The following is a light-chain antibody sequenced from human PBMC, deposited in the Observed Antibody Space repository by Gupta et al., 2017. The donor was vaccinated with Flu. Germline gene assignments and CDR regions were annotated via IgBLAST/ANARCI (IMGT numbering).Light chain of an antibody. Sequence: PATLSVSPGERATLSCRASESVSNNLAWFQQKHGQAPRLLIFGASFRGTGVPDRFSGSGSGTEFTLTISVLQSEDFAVYYCQQYHNWPRTFGQGTRVDIK. CDR2: GAS. V-gene: IGKV3D-15*03. J-gene: IGKJ1*01. CDR3: QQYHNWPRT. CDR1: ESVSNN.